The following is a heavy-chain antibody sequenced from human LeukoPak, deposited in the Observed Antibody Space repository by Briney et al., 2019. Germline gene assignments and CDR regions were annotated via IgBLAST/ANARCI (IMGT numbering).Heavy chain of an antibody. Sequence: GGSLRLSCAASGFTFSSHAMSWVRQAPGKGLEWVSTISGSGGSTYYANSVKGRFTISRDNAKDSLYLQMNSLRAEDTAVYYCAREGGRDDAFDIWGQGTMVIVSS. D-gene: IGHD3-16*01. V-gene: IGHV3-23*01. CDR3: AREGGRDDAFDI. J-gene: IGHJ3*02. CDR2: ISGSGGST. CDR1: GFTFSSHA.